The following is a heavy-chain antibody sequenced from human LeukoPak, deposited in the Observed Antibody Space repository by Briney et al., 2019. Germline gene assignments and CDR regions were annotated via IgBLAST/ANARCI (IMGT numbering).Heavy chain of an antibody. J-gene: IGHJ4*02. D-gene: IGHD5-12*01. CDR1: GYTFTSYD. Sequence: ASVKVSCKASGYTFTSYDINWVRQATGQGLEWMGWMNPNSGNTGYAQKFQGRVTITRNTSISTAYMELSSLRSDDTAVYYCARDGHLVDIPDYWGQGTLVTVSS. CDR3: ARDGHLVDIPDY. V-gene: IGHV1-8*03. CDR2: MNPNSGNT.